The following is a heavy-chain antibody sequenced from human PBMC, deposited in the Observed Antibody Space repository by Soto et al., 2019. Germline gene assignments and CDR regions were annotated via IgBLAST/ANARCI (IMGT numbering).Heavy chain of an antibody. Sequence: SVKVSCKASGGTFSSYAISWVRQAPGQGLEWMGGIIPIFGTANYAQKFQGRVTITADKSTSTAYMELSSLRSEDTAVYYCARVDPRELTNGMDVWGQGTTVTVSS. CDR2: IIPIFGTA. CDR1: GGTFSSYA. J-gene: IGHJ6*02. V-gene: IGHV1-69*06. CDR3: ARVDPRELTNGMDV.